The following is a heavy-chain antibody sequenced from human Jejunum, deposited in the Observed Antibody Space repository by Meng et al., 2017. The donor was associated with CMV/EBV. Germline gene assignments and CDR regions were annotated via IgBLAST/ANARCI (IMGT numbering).Heavy chain of an antibody. J-gene: IGHJ4*03. Sequence: QVQRGQSGAEVKKPGVSLKLSCEPSGFTFTTYFMHWLRQAPGQGLQWMGLFNPNGDVTTYSPRFQGRITLTGDTSTSTLYMELSSLTSDDTAVYYCAREMPMTCYFDQWGQGTLVTVSS. D-gene: IGHD3-22*01. CDR3: AREMPMTCYFDQ. CDR1: GFTFTTYF. V-gene: IGHV1-46*01. CDR2: FNPNGDVT.